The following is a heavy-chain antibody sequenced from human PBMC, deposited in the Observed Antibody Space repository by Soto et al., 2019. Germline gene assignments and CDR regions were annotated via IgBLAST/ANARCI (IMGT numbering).Heavy chain of an antibody. Sequence: EVQLVDSGGGLIQPGGSLRLSCAASGISVSNNYMSWVRQAPGKGLEWVSVIWTGGTTAYADSVKGRFTISRNNAKNSLYLQMNSLRDEDTAVYYCARGYSGFDSDYWGQGTLVTVSS. V-gene: IGHV3-53*01. CDR3: ARGYSGFDSDY. J-gene: IGHJ4*02. CDR1: GISVSNNY. D-gene: IGHD5-12*01. CDR2: IWTGGTT.